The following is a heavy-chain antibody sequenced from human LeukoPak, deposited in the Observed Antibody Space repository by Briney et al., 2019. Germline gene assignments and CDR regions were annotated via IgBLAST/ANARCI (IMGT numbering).Heavy chain of an antibody. CDR1: GFTFSTYS. CDR2: INSRSNYI. J-gene: IGHJ4*02. Sequence: GGSLRLSCAASGFTFSTYSINWVRQTPDKGLEWVSSINSRSNYIYYADSVRGRFTISRDNAKNLVYLQMNSLRAEDTAVYYCARQYCTNGVCWGQGTLVTVSS. D-gene: IGHD2-8*01. CDR3: ARQYCTNGVC. V-gene: IGHV3-21*01.